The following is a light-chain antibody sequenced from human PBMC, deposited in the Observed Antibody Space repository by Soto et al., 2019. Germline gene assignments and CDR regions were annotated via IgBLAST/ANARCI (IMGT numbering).Light chain of an antibody. CDR1: QSVNSLF. V-gene: IGKV3-20*01. J-gene: IGKJ1*01. CDR2: GTT. CDR3: QQYGNSPKT. Sequence: EIVLTQSPDTLSLSPGERATLSCRASQSVNSLFFGWHQQKPGQAPRLLIYGTTNRAAGIPARFSGSGSGTDFTLTISRLEPEDSAVYFCQQYGNSPKTFGQGTKVEIK.